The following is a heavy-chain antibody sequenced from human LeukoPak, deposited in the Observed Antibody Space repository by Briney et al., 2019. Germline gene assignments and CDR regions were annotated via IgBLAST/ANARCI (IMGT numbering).Heavy chain of an antibody. Sequence: GGSLRLSCAASGFIFSSYAMTWVRQAPGRGLEWLSTISGSGSTTYYVDSVKGRFTVSRENAKNSLYLQMNSLRAGGTAVYYCARDPKGYRYFDLWGRGTLVTVSS. CDR2: ISGSGSTT. CDR1: GFIFSSYA. J-gene: IGHJ2*01. V-gene: IGHV3-23*01. CDR3: ARDPKGYRYFDL.